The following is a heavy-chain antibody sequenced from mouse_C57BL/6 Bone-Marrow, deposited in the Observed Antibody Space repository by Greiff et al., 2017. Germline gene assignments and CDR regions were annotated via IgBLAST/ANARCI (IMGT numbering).Heavy chain of an antibody. CDR2: IYPRSGNT. V-gene: IGHV1-81*01. D-gene: IGHD4-1*01. Sequence: QVQLQQSGAELARPGASVKLSCKASGYTFTSYGISWVKLRTGQGLEWIGEIYPRSGNTYYNEKFKGKATLTADKSSSTAYMELRSLTSEDSAVYFCARRNLGAWFAYWGQGTLVTVSA. J-gene: IGHJ3*01. CDR3: ARRNLGAWFAY. CDR1: GYTFTSYG.